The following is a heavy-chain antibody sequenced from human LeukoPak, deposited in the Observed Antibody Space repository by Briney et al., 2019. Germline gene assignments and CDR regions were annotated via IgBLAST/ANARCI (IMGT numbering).Heavy chain of an antibody. D-gene: IGHD2-2*01. J-gene: IGHJ5*02. Sequence: GRSLRLSCAASGFTFSSYAMHWVRQAPGKGLEWVAVISYDGSNKYYAASVKGRFTISRDNSKNTLYLQMNSLRAEDTAVYYCARASIGYCSSTSCSRWFDPWGQGTLVTVSS. CDR3: ARASIGYCSSTSCSRWFDP. CDR2: ISYDGSNK. V-gene: IGHV3-30*04. CDR1: GFTFSSYA.